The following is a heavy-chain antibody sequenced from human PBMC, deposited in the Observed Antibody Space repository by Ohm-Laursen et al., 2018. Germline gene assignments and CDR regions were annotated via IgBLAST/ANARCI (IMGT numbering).Heavy chain of an antibody. CDR1: GFTFSSYG. CDR3: ARDRDYYDSSGYPFDL. Sequence: SLRLSCAASGFTFSSYGMHWVRQAPGKGLEWVAVISHDGSKKYYADSVKGRFTISRDNSKNTLYLQMNSLRAEDTAVYYCARDRDYYDSSGYPFDLWGRGTLVTVSS. V-gene: IGHV3-30*03. CDR2: ISHDGSKK. D-gene: IGHD3-22*01. J-gene: IGHJ2*01.